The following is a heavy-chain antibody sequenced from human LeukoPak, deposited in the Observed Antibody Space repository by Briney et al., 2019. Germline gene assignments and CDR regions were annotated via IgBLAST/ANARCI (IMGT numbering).Heavy chain of an antibody. CDR2: ISAYNGNT. Sequence: GASVKVSCKASGYTFTSYGISWVRQAPGQGLEWMGWISAYNGNTNYAQKLQGRVTMTTDTSTSTAYMELRSLGSDDTAVYYCATFRITMVRGPGAFDIWGQGTMVTVSS. CDR1: GYTFTSYG. CDR3: ATFRITMVRGPGAFDI. D-gene: IGHD3-10*01. V-gene: IGHV1-18*01. J-gene: IGHJ3*02.